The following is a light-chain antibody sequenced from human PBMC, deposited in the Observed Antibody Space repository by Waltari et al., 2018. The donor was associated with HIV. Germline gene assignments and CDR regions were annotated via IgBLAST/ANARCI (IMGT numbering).Light chain of an antibody. CDR2: SAS. V-gene: IGKV1-16*01. CDR1: QGINNY. Sequence: DIQMTQSPSSLPPSGGERDTITCRASQGINNYLAWFQQKPGKAPKSLIYSASSLQSGIPSRFSGSGSETDFTLTIDSLQPEDFATYYCQQYHSYPLTFGQGTRLEIK. J-gene: IGKJ5*01. CDR3: QQYHSYPLT.